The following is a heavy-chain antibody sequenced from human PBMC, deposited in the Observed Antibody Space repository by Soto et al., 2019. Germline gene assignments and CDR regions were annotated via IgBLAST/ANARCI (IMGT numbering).Heavy chain of an antibody. J-gene: IGHJ6*02. V-gene: IGHV4-31*03. CDR3: ARESAAGNYYYYGMDV. CDR2: FSYSGST. CDR1: GGSISSGGYY. Sequence: SETLSLTYTVSGGSISSGGYYWSWIRQHPGKGLEWIGYFSYSGSTYYNPSLKSRVTISVDTSKNQFSLKLSSVTAADTAVYYCARESAAGNYYYYGMDVWGQGTTVTVSS. D-gene: IGHD6-13*01.